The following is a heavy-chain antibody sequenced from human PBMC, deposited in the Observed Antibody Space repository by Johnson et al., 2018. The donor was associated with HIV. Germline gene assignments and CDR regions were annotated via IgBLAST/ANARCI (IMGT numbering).Heavy chain of an antibody. J-gene: IGHJ3*02. V-gene: IGHV3-33*08. CDR1: GLSFSNFG. CDR3: ARPAYSGTWTDAFDI. Sequence: VQLVESGGGVVQPGKSLTLSCVGSGLSFSNFGIHWVRQAPGKGPEWVAVISFDGNLKKYADSVKGRFTISRDHAKSSLYLQMNSLRAEDTALYYCARPAYSGTWTDAFDIWGQGTMVTVAS. D-gene: IGHD1-26*01. CDR2: ISFDGNLK.